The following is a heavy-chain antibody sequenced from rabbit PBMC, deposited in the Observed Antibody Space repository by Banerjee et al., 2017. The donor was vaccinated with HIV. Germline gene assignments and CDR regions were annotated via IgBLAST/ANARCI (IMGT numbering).Heavy chain of an antibody. D-gene: IGHD8-1*01. CDR2: IYTAYSDNS. V-gene: IGHV1S40*01. Sequence: QSLEESGGDLVKLGASLTLTCTASGFSFSSRCYMCWVRQAPGKGLEWIACIYTAYSDNSYYASWAKGRFTISKTSSSTVTLQITSLTAADTAPYFCAKNNATGTSYDLWGPGTLVTVS. J-gene: IGHJ4*01. CDR1: GFSFSSRCY. CDR3: AKNNATGTSYDL.